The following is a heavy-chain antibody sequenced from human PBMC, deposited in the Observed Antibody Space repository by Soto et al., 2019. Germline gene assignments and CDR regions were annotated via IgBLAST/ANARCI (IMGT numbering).Heavy chain of an antibody. CDR2: IYHSGST. V-gene: IGHV4-39*02. CDR3: TRDPGSVSGAGYFDS. D-gene: IGHD3-10*01. Sequence: QLQLQESGPGVVKPSETLSLTCTASGGSISNSGYYWAWFRQPPGKGLEWLGSIYHSGSTYYNPYLPSRVATSVDASSNQFSLILSAVTAADTAVYFCTRDPGSVSGAGYFDSWGQGTLVTVSS. J-gene: IGHJ4*02. CDR1: GGSISNSGYY.